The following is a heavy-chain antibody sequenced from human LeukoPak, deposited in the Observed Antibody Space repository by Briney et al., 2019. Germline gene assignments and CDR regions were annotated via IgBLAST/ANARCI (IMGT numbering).Heavy chain of an antibody. CDR3: ARTMVRGVIIAGDDAFDV. D-gene: IGHD3-10*01. CDR1: GDSVSSSSAA. J-gene: IGHJ3*01. Sequence: SQTLSLTCAIPGDSVSSSSAAWNWIRQSPSRGLEWLGRTYYRSKWDNDFAVSVKSRITINPDTSKNQFSLHLNSLSPDDTAVYYCARTMVRGVIIAGDDAFDVWGQGTMVTVSS. CDR2: TYYRSKWDN. V-gene: IGHV6-1*01.